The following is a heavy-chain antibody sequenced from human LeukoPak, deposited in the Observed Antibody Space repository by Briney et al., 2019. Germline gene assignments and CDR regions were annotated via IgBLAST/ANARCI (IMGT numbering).Heavy chain of an antibody. CDR1: GFTFSSYA. Sequence: GGSLRLSCAASGFTFSSYAMHWVRQAPGKGLEWLAVISYDGGNKYDADSVKGRFTISRDNSKNTLYLQMNSLRAEDTAVYYCAKEGFDSWGQGTLVTVSS. CDR2: ISYDGGNK. V-gene: IGHV3-30-3*01. CDR3: AKEGFDS. J-gene: IGHJ4*02.